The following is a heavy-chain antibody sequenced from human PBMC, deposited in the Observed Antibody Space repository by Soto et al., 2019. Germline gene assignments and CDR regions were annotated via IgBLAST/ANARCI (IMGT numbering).Heavy chain of an antibody. CDR2: INPSGGST. V-gene: IGHV1-46*01. J-gene: IGHJ6*02. CDR3: AREKSIAARRDYYYYYGMDV. CDR1: GYTFTSYY. D-gene: IGHD6-6*01. Sequence: GASVKVSCKASGYTFTSYYMHWVRQAPGQGLEWMGIINPSGGSTSYAQKFQGRVTMTRDTSTSTVYMELSSLRSEDTAVYYCAREKSIAARRDYYYYYGMDVWGQGTTVTVSS.